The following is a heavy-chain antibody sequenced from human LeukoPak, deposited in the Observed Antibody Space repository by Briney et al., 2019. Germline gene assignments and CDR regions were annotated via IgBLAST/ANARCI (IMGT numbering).Heavy chain of an antibody. Sequence: GGSLRLSCAASGFTFSSYWMSWVRQAPGKGLEWVANIKQDGSEKYYVDSVKGRFTISRDNAKNSLYLQMNSLRAEDTAVYYCAKSWGAYYYDSSGIDDAFDIWGQGTMVTVSS. CDR3: AKSWGAYYYDSSGIDDAFDI. D-gene: IGHD3-22*01. V-gene: IGHV3-7*03. J-gene: IGHJ3*02. CDR1: GFTFSSYW. CDR2: IKQDGSEK.